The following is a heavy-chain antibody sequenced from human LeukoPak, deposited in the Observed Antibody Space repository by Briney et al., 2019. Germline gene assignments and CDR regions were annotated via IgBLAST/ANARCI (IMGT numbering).Heavy chain of an antibody. V-gene: IGHV3-21*04. J-gene: IGHJ6*03. CDR2: ISSSSSYI. CDR3: AKLPPRTGYYYYYYMDV. Sequence: GGSLRLSCAASGFTFSSYSMNWVRQAPGKGLEWVSSISSSSSYIYYADSVKGRFTISRDNAKNSLYLQMNSLRAEDTAVYYCAKLPPRTGYYYYYYMDVWGKGTTVTISS. CDR1: GFTFSSYS. D-gene: IGHD3/OR15-3a*01.